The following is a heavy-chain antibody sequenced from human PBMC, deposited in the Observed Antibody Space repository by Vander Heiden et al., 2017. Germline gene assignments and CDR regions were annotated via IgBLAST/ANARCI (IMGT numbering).Heavy chain of an antibody. CDR1: GFRFSGYG. V-gene: IGHV3-33*01. J-gene: IGHJ3*02. CDR3: ARFNGNYAAFDI. D-gene: IGHD4-17*01. Sequence: QVQLVESGGGAVQPGTSLRLSCAPSGFRFSGYGMHWIRQAPGKGLEWVAVIWFDGSKEYYADPVKGRFTISRDNSKSMLYLQMNTLRAEDTAVYYCARFNGNYAAFDIWGQGTMVTVSS. CDR2: IWFDGSKE.